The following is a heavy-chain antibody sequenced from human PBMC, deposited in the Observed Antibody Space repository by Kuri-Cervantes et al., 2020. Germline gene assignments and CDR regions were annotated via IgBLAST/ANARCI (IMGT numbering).Heavy chain of an antibody. CDR1: GGTFSSYA. Sequence: SVKVSCKASGGTFSSYAISWVRQATGQLLEWMGGIIPIFGTANYAQKYQGGVTITADESTSTAYMELSSLRSEDTAVYYCARSEVVTPSYYYYGMDVWGQGTTVTVS. D-gene: IGHD4-23*01. J-gene: IGHJ6*02. V-gene: IGHV1-69*13. CDR3: ARSEVVTPSYYYYGMDV. CDR2: IIPIFGTA.